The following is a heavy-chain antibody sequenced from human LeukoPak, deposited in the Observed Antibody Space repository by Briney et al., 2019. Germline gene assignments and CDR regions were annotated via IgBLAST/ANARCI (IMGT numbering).Heavy chain of an antibody. Sequence: SQTLSLTCTVSGGSISTGSYYWSWIRQPAGKGLEWIGRIYASGSTNYNPSLKSRVTISVDTSKNQFSLKLTSVTAADTAVYYCAGQWDWGQGTLVIVSS. CDR3: AGQWD. CDR1: GGSISTGSYY. J-gene: IGHJ4*02. V-gene: IGHV4-61*02. CDR2: IYASGST. D-gene: IGHD2-8*01.